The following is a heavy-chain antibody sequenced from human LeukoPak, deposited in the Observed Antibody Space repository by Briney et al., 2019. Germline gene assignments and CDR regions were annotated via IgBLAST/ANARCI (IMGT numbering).Heavy chain of an antibody. D-gene: IGHD6-25*01. CDR1: GFTFSSHW. V-gene: IGHV3-74*01. CDR2: IKDDGSHT. CDR3: ARGSGIITGIDE. J-gene: IGHJ4*02. Sequence: GGSLRLSCAASGFTFSSHWMHWVRQAPGKGLVWVSRIKDDGSHTNYADSVKGRFTISRDNAKNTLSLQMNSLRAEDTAVYYCARGSGIITGIDEWGQGTLVSVSS.